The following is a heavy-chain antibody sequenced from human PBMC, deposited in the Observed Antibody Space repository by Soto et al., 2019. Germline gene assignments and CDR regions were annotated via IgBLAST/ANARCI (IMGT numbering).Heavy chain of an antibody. D-gene: IGHD3-16*02. J-gene: IGHJ4*02. Sequence: SETLSLTCTVSGGSISSYYWSWNRQPPGKGLEWIGYIYYSGSTNYNPSLKSRVTISVDTSKNQFSLKLSSVTAADTAVYYCARLYVWGSYRYFDYWGQGTLVTVSS. CDR1: GGSISSYY. V-gene: IGHV4-59*01. CDR2: IYYSGST. CDR3: ARLYVWGSYRYFDY.